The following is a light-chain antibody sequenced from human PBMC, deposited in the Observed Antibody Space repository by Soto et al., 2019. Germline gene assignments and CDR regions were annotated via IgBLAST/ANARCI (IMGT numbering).Light chain of an antibody. CDR2: KTS. CDR1: QTMTNW. V-gene: IGKV1-5*03. CDR3: QQYESYWT. Sequence: DIQMTQSPSTLSASVGDRVTITCRASQTMTNWLAWYQQKPGKAPKVLIYKTSSLESGVPSRFSGSGSGTEFTLTINGLQPDDFATYYCQQYESYWTFGQGTKVEIK. J-gene: IGKJ1*01.